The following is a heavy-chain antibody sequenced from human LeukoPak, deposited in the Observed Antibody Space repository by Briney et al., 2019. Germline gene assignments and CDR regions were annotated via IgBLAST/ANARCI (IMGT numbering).Heavy chain of an antibody. Sequence: GGSLTLSCAASGFTFSSYGMNWVRQAPGKGLEWVSYIDRSGSTIYNADSVKGRFNISRDNAKNSLYLQMNSLRAEDTAVYYCARGRYSSAFAFLDYWGPGTMVTISS. CDR3: ARGRYSSAFAFLDY. CDR2: IDRSGSTI. D-gene: IGHD5-18*01. CDR1: GFTFSSYG. V-gene: IGHV3-48*03. J-gene: IGHJ4*02.